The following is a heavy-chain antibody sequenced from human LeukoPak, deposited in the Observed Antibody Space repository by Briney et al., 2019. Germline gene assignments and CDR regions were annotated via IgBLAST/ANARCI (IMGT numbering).Heavy chain of an antibody. V-gene: IGHV4-61*02. CDR3: ARSGMGLLWFGEPLFDY. D-gene: IGHD3-10*01. J-gene: IGHJ4*02. CDR1: GGSISSGSYY. Sequence: SETLSLTCTVSGGSISSGSYYWSWIRQPAGKGLEWIGRIYTSGSTNYNPSLKSRVTISVDTSKNQFSLKLSSVTAADTAVYYCARSGMGLLWFGEPLFDYWGQGTLVTVSS. CDR2: IYTSGST.